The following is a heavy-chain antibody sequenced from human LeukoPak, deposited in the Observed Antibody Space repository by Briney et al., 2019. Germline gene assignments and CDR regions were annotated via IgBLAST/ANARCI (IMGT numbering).Heavy chain of an antibody. D-gene: IGHD3-22*01. CDR2: IYYSGIT. CDR3: ARFGYYYDSSGYYFFDY. Sequence: SETLSLTCTVSGGSISSSGYYWGWIRQSPGEGLEWIGNIYYSGITYYNPSLKSRVTISVDTSKNQFSLKLSSVTAADTAVYYCARFGYYYDSSGYYFFDYWGQGTLVTVSS. J-gene: IGHJ4*02. CDR1: GGSISSSGYY. V-gene: IGHV4-39*07.